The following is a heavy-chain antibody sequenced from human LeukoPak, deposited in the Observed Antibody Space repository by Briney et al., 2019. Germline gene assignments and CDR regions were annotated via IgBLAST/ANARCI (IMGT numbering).Heavy chain of an antibody. CDR3: ARDYSSSWQTRYYYYGMDV. CDR2: ISAYNGNT. J-gene: IGHJ6*04. D-gene: IGHD6-13*01. Sequence: ASVKLSCTASGYTFTSYGISWVRQAPGPGLEWMGWISAYNGNTNCAQKLQGRVTMPTDTSTSTAYMERRSLRSDDTAVYYCARDYSSSWQTRYYYYGMDVWGKGTTVTVSS. CDR1: GYTFTSYG. V-gene: IGHV1-18*04.